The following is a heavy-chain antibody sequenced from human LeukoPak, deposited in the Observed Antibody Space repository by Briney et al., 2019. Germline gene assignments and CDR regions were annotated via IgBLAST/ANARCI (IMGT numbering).Heavy chain of an antibody. D-gene: IGHD2-2*01. V-gene: IGHV3-30-3*01. CDR3: ARDPGYCSSTSCFNYYGMDV. CDR1: GFTFSSYA. J-gene: IGHJ6*02. Sequence: QSGGSLRLSCAASGFTFSSYAMHWVRQAPGKGLEWVAVISYDGSNKYYADSVKGRFTISRDNSKNTLYLQMNSLRAEDTAVYYCARDPGYCSSTSCFNYYGMDVWGQGTTVTVSS. CDR2: ISYDGSNK.